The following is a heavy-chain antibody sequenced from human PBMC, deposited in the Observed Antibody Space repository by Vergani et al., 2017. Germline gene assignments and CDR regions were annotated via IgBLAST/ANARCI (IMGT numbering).Heavy chain of an antibody. V-gene: IGHV5-51*01. D-gene: IGHD1-26*01. Sequence: EVQLVQSGAEVKKPGESLKISCEGSGYTFTDYWVVWVRQKPGKGLEWMGVVYARDSITRYSLSFEVQVTISADKSINTAYLEWDRLRASDSAMYYCVRRRWEQQGVDYWGQGTLGTV. J-gene: IGHJ4*02. CDR3: VRRRWEQQGVDY. CDR2: VYARDSIT. CDR1: GYTFTDYW.